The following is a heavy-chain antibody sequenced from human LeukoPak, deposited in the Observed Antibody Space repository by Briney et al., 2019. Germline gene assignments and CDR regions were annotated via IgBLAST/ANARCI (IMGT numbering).Heavy chain of an antibody. CDR1: GFTFSSYG. CDR3: AREGSSRNHNWFDP. D-gene: IGHD6-19*01. CDR2: IWYDGSNK. J-gene: IGHJ5*02. Sequence: GGSLRLSCAASGFTFSSYGMHWVRQAPGKGLEWVAVIWYDGSNKYYADSVKGRFTIPRDNSKNTLYLQMNSLRAEDTAVYYCAREGSSRNHNWFDPWGQGTLVTVSS. V-gene: IGHV3-33*08.